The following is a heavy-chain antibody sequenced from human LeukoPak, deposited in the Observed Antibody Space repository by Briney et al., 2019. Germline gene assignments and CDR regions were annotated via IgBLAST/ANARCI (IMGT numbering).Heavy chain of an antibody. J-gene: IGHJ4*02. V-gene: IGHV3-74*01. D-gene: IGHD2/OR15-2a*01. Sequence: GGSLRLSCAASGNYWTHWVRQVPGKGLVWVSHINSDGSWTSYANSVKGRFTISKDNAKNTVYLQMNSLRAEDTAVYYCVSFYETYWGRGTLVTVSS. CDR2: INSDGSWT. CDR3: VSFYETY. CDR1: GNYW.